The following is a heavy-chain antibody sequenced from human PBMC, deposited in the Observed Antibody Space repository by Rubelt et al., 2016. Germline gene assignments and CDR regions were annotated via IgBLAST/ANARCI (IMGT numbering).Heavy chain of an antibody. Sequence: ESGGGLVKPGGSLRLSCAASGFTFSSYSMNWVRQAPGKGLEWVSSISSSSSYIYYADSVKGRFTISRDNAKNSLYLQMNSLRAEDTAVYYCASALLTYYYDSSGYSQPGGFDYWGQGTLVTVSS. CDR1: GFTFSSYS. D-gene: IGHD3-22*01. V-gene: IGHV3-21*01. CDR2: ISSSSSYI. CDR3: ASALLTYYYDSSGYSQPGGFDY. J-gene: IGHJ4*02.